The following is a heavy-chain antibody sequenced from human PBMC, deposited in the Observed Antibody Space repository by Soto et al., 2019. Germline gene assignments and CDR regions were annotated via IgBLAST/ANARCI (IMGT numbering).Heavy chain of an antibody. D-gene: IGHD6-19*01. V-gene: IGHV3-23*01. CDR1: GFTFNNYA. Sequence: EVQLLESGGGLVQPGGSLRLSCAASGFTFNNYAMSWVRQAPGKGLEWVSTITGGGSTTYYADSVKGRFTISGDNSKNTMYLQMNTLRAGDTAVYYCAKTGGGQGGGWHFDYCGQGTLVTVSS. CDR2: ITGGGSTT. J-gene: IGHJ4*02. CDR3: AKTGGGQGGGWHFDY.